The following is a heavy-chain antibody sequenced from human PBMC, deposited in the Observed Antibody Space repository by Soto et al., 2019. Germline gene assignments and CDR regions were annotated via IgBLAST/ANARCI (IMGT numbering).Heavy chain of an antibody. CDR2: ITPTGST. CDR3: VGRSDSCGFSACSIFDF. V-gene: IGHV4-4*07. D-gene: IGHD2-21*01. J-gene: IGHJ4*02. Sequence: SETLSLTCTVSGVSISGFYWSWIRQPAATEGQWMLGITPTGSTAYDPSLQSRGAITLDASTNNFSLRLRCFAAAETAVYFCVGRSDSCGFSACSIFDFWGQGALVTVSS. CDR1: GVSISGFY.